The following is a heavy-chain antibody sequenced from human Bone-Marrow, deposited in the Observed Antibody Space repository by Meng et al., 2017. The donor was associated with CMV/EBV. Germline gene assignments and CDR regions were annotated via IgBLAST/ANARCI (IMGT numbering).Heavy chain of an antibody. Sequence: SVKVSCKTSGDIFARYAVSWVRQAPGQGLEWIGGTIPLFGKVDYAQKFQARITITTDDSSTTVHMELSRLRFEDTAAYYCALDSSYYDSSRPRFDHWGQGTLVTVSS. D-gene: IGHD3-22*01. J-gene: IGHJ4*02. CDR1: GDIFARYA. CDR2: TIPLFGKV. V-gene: IGHV1-69*05. CDR3: ALDSSYYDSSRPRFDH.